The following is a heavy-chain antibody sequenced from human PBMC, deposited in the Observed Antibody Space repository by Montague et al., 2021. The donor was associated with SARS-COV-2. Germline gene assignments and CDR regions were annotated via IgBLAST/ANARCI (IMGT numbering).Heavy chain of an antibody. Sequence: SLRLSCAASGFTVSSNYMSWVRQAPGKGLEWVSVIYSGGSTYYVDSVKGRFTISRDNSKNTLYLQMNSLRAEDTAVYYCARDRVFSDYYGSGSYQKNYYGMDVWGQGTTVTVSS. J-gene: IGHJ6*02. V-gene: IGHV3-66*02. CDR1: GFTVSSNY. D-gene: IGHD3-10*01. CDR3: ARDRVFSDYYGSGSYQKNYYGMDV. CDR2: IYSGGST.